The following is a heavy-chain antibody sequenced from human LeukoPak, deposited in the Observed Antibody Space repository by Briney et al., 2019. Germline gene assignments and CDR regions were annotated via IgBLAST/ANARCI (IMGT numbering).Heavy chain of an antibody. CDR2: IIPIFDTA. CDR3: ARVYDILTGYYPFDY. V-gene: IGHV1-69*13. Sequence: ASVKVSCKASGGTFSSYAISWVRQAPGQGLEWMGGIIPIFDTANYAQKFQGRVTITADESTSTAYMELSSLRSEDTAVYYCARVYDILTGYYPFDYWGQGTLVTVSS. D-gene: IGHD3-9*01. CDR1: GGTFSSYA. J-gene: IGHJ4*02.